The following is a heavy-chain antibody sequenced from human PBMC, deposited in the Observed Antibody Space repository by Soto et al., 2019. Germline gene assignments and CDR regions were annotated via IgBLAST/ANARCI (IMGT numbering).Heavy chain of an antibody. CDR1: GFTFSNAW. CDR2: IKSKTDGGTT. D-gene: IGHD1-26*01. J-gene: IGHJ6*02. Sequence: GGSLRLSCAASGFTFSNAWMSWVRQAPGKGLEWAGRIKSKTDGGTTDYVAPVKGRFTISRDDSKNTLYLQMNSLKTEDTAVYYCTTRAGSYRPAWDYCYYGMDVWGQGTTVTVSS. CDR3: TTRAGSYRPAWDYCYYGMDV. V-gene: IGHV3-15*01.